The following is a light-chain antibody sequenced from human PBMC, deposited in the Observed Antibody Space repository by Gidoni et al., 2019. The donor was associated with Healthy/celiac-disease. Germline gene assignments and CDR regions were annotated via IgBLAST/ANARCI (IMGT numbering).Light chain of an antibody. CDR1: QSISSY. V-gene: IGKV1-39*01. Sequence: DIQMTQSPSSLSASVGDRVTITCRASQSISSYLNWYQQKPGKAPKLLIYAASSLQSGVPSRLSGSGSGTDFTLTISSLQPEEFATYYCQQSYSTPRTFGGGTKVEIK. J-gene: IGKJ4*01. CDR3: QQSYSTPRT. CDR2: AAS.